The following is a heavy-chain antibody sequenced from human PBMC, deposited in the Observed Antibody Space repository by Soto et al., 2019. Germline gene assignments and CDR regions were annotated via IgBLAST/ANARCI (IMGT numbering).Heavy chain of an antibody. D-gene: IGHD2-2*01. V-gene: IGHV4-38-2*02. J-gene: IGHJ6*02. CDR3: ARDSGRGIVVVPAANNKDYYYYGMDV. CDR2: ISHSGNT. CDR1: DYSISKAYY. Sequence: SETLSLTCAVSDYSISKAYYWGWIRQPPGEGLEWIGSISHSGNTHYNPSLKSRVTISVDTSKNQFSLKLNSVTAADTAVYYCARDSGRGIVVVPAANNKDYYYYGMDVWGQGTTVTVSS.